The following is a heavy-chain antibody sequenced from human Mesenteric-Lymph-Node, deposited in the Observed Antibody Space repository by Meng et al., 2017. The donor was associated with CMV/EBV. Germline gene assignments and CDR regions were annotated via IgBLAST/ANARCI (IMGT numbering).Heavy chain of an antibody. D-gene: IGHD3-3*01. Sequence: GGSLRLSCAASGFTFNIYWMHWVRQAPGKGLVWVSRINSDGSRTNYADSVKGRVTISRDNAKNTVYLQMSGLRVEDTAVYYCARDWSGYIDYWGQGNLVTVSS. J-gene: IGHJ4*02. CDR2: INSDGSRT. CDR1: GFTFNIYW. V-gene: IGHV3-74*01. CDR3: ARDWSGYIDY.